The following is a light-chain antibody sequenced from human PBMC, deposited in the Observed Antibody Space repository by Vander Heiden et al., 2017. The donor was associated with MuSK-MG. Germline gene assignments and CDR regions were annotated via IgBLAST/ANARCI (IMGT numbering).Light chain of an antibody. CDR2: GND. CDR3: AAWDDSLNGDV. CDR1: NFNVGRNA. Sequence: QSVLTQPPPASGTPGQRVTISCSGSNFNVGRNAVSWYQQLPGTAPNLLIYGNDQRPSGVPDRFSGSKSGTSVSLAISGLQSEDETDYYCAAWDDSLNGDVFGTGTRVTVL. J-gene: IGLJ1*01. V-gene: IGLV1-44*01.